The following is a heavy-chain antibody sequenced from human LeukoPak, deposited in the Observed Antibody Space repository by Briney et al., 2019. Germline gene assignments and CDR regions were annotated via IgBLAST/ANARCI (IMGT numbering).Heavy chain of an antibody. V-gene: IGHV3-48*04. CDR3: ARWRNGDYGGGFDC. CDR2: ISSSSSTI. D-gene: IGHD4-17*01. CDR1: GFTFRTYS. Sequence: GGSLRLSCAASGFTFRTYSMNWVRQAPGKGLEWVSYISSSSSTIYYADSVKGRLTISRDNAKNSLYLQMNSLRAEDTAVYYCARWRNGDYGGGFDCWGQGTLVTVSS. J-gene: IGHJ4*02.